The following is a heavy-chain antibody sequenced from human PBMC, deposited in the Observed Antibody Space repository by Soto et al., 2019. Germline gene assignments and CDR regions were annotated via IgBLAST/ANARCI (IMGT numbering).Heavy chain of an antibody. D-gene: IGHD1-26*01. CDR1: GSSISSYY. CDR3: ARVKSGSYFDS. CDR2: IYYSGST. J-gene: IGHJ4*02. V-gene: IGHV4-59*01. Sequence: PSETLSLTCTVSGSSISSYYWSWIRQPPGKGLEWIGYIYYSGSTNYNPSLKSRVAMSVDTSKNQFSLKLSSVTAADTAVYYCARVKSGSYFDSWGQGTLVTVSS.